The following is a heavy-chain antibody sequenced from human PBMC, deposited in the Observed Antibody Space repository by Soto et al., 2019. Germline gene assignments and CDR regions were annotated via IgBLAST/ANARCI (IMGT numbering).Heavy chain of an antibody. CDR1: GGSLSSGGYY. Sequence: QVQLQESGPGLVKPSQTLSLTCTVSGGSLSSGGYYWSWIRQHPGKGLEWIGDIYYSGRTYYNPSLESRVTLSLDASNKHFSLKLSLVTAADTAVYYCARKGYYFDYWGQGTLVTVSS. V-gene: IGHV4-31*03. CDR3: ARKGYYFDY. J-gene: IGHJ4*02. CDR2: IYYSGRT.